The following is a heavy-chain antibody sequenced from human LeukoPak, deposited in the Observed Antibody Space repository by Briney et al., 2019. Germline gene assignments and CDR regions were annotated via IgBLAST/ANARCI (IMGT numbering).Heavy chain of an antibody. CDR1: GFTFSSYG. CDR3: ANYQNDDAFDI. Sequence: GGSLRLSCAASGFTFSSYGMHWVRQAPGKGLEWVAVISYDGSNKYYADSVKGRFTISRDNSKNTLYLQMNSLRAEDTAVYYCANYQNDDAFDIWGQGTMVTVSS. J-gene: IGHJ3*02. D-gene: IGHD1-1*01. V-gene: IGHV3-30*18. CDR2: ISYDGSNK.